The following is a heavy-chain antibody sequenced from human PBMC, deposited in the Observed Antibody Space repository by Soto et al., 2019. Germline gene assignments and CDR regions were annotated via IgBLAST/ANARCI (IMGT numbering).Heavy chain of an antibody. CDR1: GYTFRTYG. J-gene: IGHJ5*02. CDR2: ISAYTGNT. Sequence: GASVKVSCKAYGYTFRTYGLSWVRQAPGQGLEWMGWISAYTGNTVYTQRFKGRLTLATDTSTGTAYMELRSLRLDDTAVYYCATGPSQRDNWFDPWGQGTLVTVSS. V-gene: IGHV1-18*01. CDR3: ATGPSQRDNWFDP.